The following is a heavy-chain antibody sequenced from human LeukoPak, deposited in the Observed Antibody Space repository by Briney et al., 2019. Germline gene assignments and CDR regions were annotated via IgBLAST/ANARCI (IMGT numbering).Heavy chain of an antibody. CDR1: GFTFSSYG. Sequence: TGGSLRPSCAASGFTFSSYGMHWVRQAPGKGLEWVSYIGSSGSTVHYAGSVKGRFTISRDNAKNSLYLQMNSLRAEDTALYYCAKDKGSGDYDFWSGYYNWGGFDYWGQGTLVTVSS. CDR2: IGSSGSTV. J-gene: IGHJ4*02. V-gene: IGHV3-48*04. D-gene: IGHD3-3*01. CDR3: AKDKGSGDYDFWSGYYNWGGFDY.